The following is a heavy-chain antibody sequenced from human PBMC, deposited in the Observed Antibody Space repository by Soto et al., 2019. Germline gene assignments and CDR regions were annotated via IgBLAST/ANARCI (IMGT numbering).Heavy chain of an antibody. CDR2: VYTTGDT. J-gene: IGHJ6*02. V-gene: IGHV4-4*07. D-gene: IGHD2-2*01. CDR3: AITSSSNALYYGMDV. Sequence: QVQLQESSPGLVKPSETLSLTCTVSGDSINSYYWSWIRQPAGKGLECIGLVYTTGDTNYNPSLQSRVTMSGDTSKKHFSLKLSSVTAADTAVYYCAITSSSNALYYGMDVWGQGTTVTVSS. CDR1: GDSINSYY.